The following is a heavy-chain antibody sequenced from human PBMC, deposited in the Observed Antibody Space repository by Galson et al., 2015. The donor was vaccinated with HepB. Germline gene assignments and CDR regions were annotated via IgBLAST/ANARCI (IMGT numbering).Heavy chain of an antibody. CDR1: GFTFSSYA. CDR3: AKFQRGYSYVHDAFDI. Sequence: SLRLSCAASGFTFSSYAMSWVRQAPGKGLEWVSAISGSGGSTYYADSVKGRFTISRDNSKNTLYLQMNSLRAEDTAVYYCAKFQRGYSYVHDAFDIWGQGTMVTVSS. J-gene: IGHJ3*02. D-gene: IGHD5-18*01. V-gene: IGHV3-23*01. CDR2: ISGSGGST.